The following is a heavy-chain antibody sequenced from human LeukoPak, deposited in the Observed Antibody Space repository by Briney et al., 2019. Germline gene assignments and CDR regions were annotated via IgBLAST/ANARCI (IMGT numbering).Heavy chain of an antibody. CDR1: GGFISSSSYY. V-gene: IGHV4-39*01. J-gene: IGHJ4*02. Sequence: SETLSLTCTVSGGFISSSSYYWGWIRQPPGKGLEWIGSIYYSGSTYYNPSLKSRVTISVDTSKNQSSLKLSSVTAADTAVYYCARHNIRQQLLDYWGQGTLVTVSS. CDR2: IYYSGST. D-gene: IGHD6-13*01. CDR3: ARHNIRQQLLDY.